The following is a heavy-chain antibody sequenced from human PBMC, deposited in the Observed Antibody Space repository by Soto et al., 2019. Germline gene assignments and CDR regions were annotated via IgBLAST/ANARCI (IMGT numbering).Heavy chain of an antibody. CDR2: INDGNGNT. CDR1: GYPFTSYA. J-gene: IGHJ6*02. CDR3: ARDWLSLYYYGIDR. D-gene: IGHD3-9*01. V-gene: IGHV1-3*01. Sequence: QVQLVQSGAEVKKPGASVKVSCKASGYPFTSYAMHWVRQAPGQGLEWMGWINDGNGNTKYSQKLQGRVTITRDTSASTAYMELSSLRSEDTAVYYCARDWLSLYYYGIDRWGQGTTVTVSS.